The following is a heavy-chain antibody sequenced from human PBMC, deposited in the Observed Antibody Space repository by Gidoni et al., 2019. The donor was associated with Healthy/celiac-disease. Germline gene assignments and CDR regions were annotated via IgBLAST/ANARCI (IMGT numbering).Heavy chain of an antibody. D-gene: IGHD1-26*01. Sequence: QVQLVESGGGLVKHGGSLRLSCAASGYTFSDDDMSWSRQAPGKGLEWVSYISSSSSYTNYADSVKGRFTISRDNAKNSLYLQMNSLRAEDTAVYYCARQVGATYGAPERWFDYWGQGTLVTVSS. CDR1: GYTFSDDD. CDR3: ARQVGATYGAPERWFDY. V-gene: IGHV3-11*05. CDR2: ISSSSSYT. J-gene: IGHJ4*02.